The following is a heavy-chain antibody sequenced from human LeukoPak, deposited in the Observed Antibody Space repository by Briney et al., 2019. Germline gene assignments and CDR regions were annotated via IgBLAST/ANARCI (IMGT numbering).Heavy chain of an antibody. J-gene: IGHJ5*02. CDR2: ISSGSHYI. Sequence: GGSLRLSCVASGFTFSSYTMNWVRQAPGRGLEWVSSISSGSHYIDYADSVRGRFTISRDNAENSLHLHMSSLRAEDTAVYYCATPPLVTWFDPWGQGTLVTVSS. CDR3: ATPPLVTWFDP. CDR1: GFTFSSYT. D-gene: IGHD4-23*01. V-gene: IGHV3-21*01.